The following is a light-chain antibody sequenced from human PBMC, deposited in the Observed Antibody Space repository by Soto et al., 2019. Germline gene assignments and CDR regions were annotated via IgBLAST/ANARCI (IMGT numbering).Light chain of an antibody. J-gene: IGLJ2*01. CDR3: AAWDDSLSGRF. CDR1: SSNIGSNY. CDR2: RNN. Sequence: QAVVTQPPSASGTPGQRVTISCSGSSSNIGSNYEYWYQQLPGTAPKLLIYRNNQRPSGVPDRFSGSKSGTSASLAISGLRSEDEADYYCAAWDDSLSGRFFGGGTKLTVL. V-gene: IGLV1-47*01.